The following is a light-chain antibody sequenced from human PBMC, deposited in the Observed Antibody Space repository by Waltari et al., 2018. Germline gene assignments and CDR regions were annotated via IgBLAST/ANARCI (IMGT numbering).Light chain of an antibody. CDR2: DAS. CDR1: QGISSF. V-gene: IGKV1-9*01. CDR3: QQLNSYPFT. Sequence: DIQLTKSPSFLSASVGDRVTITCRASQGISSFLVWYQQKPGKAPKLLIYDASTLQTGVPSRFSGSASGTEFTLTISSLQPEDFATYYCQQLNSYPFTFGPGTKVDIE. J-gene: IGKJ3*01.